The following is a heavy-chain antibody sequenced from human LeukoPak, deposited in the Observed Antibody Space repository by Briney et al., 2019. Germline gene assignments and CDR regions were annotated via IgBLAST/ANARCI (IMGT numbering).Heavy chain of an antibody. J-gene: IGHJ4*02. Sequence: ASVKVPCKASGYTFTSYGISWVRQAPGQGLEWMGWISAYNGNTNYAQKLQGRVTMTTDTSTSTAYMELRSLRSDDTAVYYCARDWSRYYYDSSVDYWGQGTLVTVSS. CDR1: GYTFTSYG. V-gene: IGHV1-18*01. CDR3: ARDWSRYYYDSSVDY. CDR2: ISAYNGNT. D-gene: IGHD3-22*01.